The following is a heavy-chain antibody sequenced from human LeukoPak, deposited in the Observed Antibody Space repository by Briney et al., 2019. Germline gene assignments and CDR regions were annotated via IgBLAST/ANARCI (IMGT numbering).Heavy chain of an antibody. Sequence: PGGSLRLSCAASGFTFSNYWMSWVRQAPGKGLEWVANIKQDGSEKCYVDSVKGRFTISRDNAKNSLYLQMNSLRAEDTAVYYCARVDQGIAVAGTVQHWGQGTLVTVSS. CDR2: IKQDGSEK. J-gene: IGHJ1*01. CDR1: GFTFSNYW. CDR3: ARVDQGIAVAGTVQH. D-gene: IGHD6-19*01. V-gene: IGHV3-7*01.